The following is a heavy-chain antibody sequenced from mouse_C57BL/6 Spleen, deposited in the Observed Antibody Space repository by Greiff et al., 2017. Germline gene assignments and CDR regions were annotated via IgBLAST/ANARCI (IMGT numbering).Heavy chain of an antibody. J-gene: IGHJ4*01. CDR1: GYAFSSSW. V-gene: IGHV1-82*01. CDR2: IYPGDGDT. Sequence: VQLQQSGPELVKPGASVKISCKASGYAFSSSWMNWVKQRPGKGLEWIGRIYPGDGDTNYNGKFKGKATLTADKSSSTAYMQLSSLTSEDSAVYFCARDGYYPGNAMDYWGQGTSVTVSS. CDR3: ARDGYYPGNAMDY. D-gene: IGHD2-3*01.